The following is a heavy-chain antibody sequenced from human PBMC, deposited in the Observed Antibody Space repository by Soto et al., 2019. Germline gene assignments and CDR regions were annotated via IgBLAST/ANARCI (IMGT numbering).Heavy chain of an antibody. CDR2: ISHDGNNK. CDR3: AKEGYYYDSSGYPGRVFDI. D-gene: IGHD3-22*01. V-gene: IGHV3-30*18. CDR1: GFTFSSYG. Sequence: GGSLRLSCAASGFTFSSYGMHWVRQAPGKGLEWVAVISHDGNNKYYADSVKGRFTISRDNSKNTLYLQMNSLRAEDTAVYYCAKEGYYYDSSGYPGRVFDIWGPGTMVTVSS. J-gene: IGHJ3*02.